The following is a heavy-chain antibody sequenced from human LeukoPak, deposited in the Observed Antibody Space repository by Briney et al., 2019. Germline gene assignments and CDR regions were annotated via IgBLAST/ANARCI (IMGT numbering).Heavy chain of an antibody. J-gene: IGHJ6*02. Sequence: SETLSLTCTVSGGSISSSSYYWGWIRQPPGKGLEWIGSIYYSGSTYYNPSLKSRVTISVDTSKNQFSLKLSSETAADTAVYYCATAFSSWPYYYYYYGMDVWGQETTVTVSS. D-gene: IGHD6-13*01. CDR3: ATAFSSWPYYYYYYGMDV. CDR1: GGSISSSSYY. V-gene: IGHV4-39*01. CDR2: IYYSGST.